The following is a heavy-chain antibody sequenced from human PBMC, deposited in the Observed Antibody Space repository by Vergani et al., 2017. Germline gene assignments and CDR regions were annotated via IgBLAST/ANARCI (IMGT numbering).Heavy chain of an antibody. V-gene: IGHV3-9*01. J-gene: IGHJ4*02. CDR3: AKGKSSSGVVDY. Sequence: EVQLVESGGGLVQPGRSLRLSCAASGFTFDDYAMHWVRQAPGKGLEWVSGISWNSGSIGYADSVKGRFTISRDNAKNSLYLQMNSLRVEDTALYYCAKGKSSSGVVDYWGQGTLVTVSS. CDR1: GFTFDDYA. D-gene: IGHD6-6*01. CDR2: ISWNSGSI.